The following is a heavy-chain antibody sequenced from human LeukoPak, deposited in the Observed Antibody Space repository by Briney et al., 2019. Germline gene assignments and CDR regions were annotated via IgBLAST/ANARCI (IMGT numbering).Heavy chain of an antibody. V-gene: IGHV3-74*01. J-gene: IGHJ4*02. D-gene: IGHD3-10*01. CDR3: AREGPIWFGELGEYYFDY. CDR2: INTDGSST. CDR1: GFTFSRYW. Sequence: GGSLRLSCAASGFTFSRYWMHWVRQAPGKGLVWVSRINTDGSSTSYADSVKGRFTTSRDNAKNTLHLQMNSLRAEDTAVYYCAREGPIWFGELGEYYFDYWGQGTLVTVSS.